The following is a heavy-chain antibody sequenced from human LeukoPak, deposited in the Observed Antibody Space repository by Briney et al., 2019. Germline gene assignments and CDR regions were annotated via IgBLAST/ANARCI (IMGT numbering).Heavy chain of an antibody. CDR2: INHSGST. D-gene: IGHD3-16*02. CDR3: ARSALHLELNWFAP. Sequence: PSETLSLTCAVYGGSFSGYYWSWLRQPPGKGLEGIGEINHSGSTNYNPSLKSRVNITVETYKKQFSLKLSSVTAADTAVYYCARSALHLELNWFAPWGQGTLVTVSS. V-gene: IGHV4-34*01. CDR1: GGSFSGYY. J-gene: IGHJ5*02.